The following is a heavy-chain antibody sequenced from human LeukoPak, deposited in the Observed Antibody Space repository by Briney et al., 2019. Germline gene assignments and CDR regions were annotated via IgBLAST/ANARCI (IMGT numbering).Heavy chain of an antibody. J-gene: IGHJ5*02. Sequence: SETLPLTCAVYGGSFSGYYWSWIRQPPGKGLEWIGEINHSGSTNYNPSLKSRVTISVDTSKNQFSLKLSSVTAADTAVYYCARYDGSGQNWFDPWGQGTLVTVSS. V-gene: IGHV4-34*01. CDR1: GGSFSGYY. D-gene: IGHD3-10*01. CDR3: ARYDGSGQNWFDP. CDR2: INHSGST.